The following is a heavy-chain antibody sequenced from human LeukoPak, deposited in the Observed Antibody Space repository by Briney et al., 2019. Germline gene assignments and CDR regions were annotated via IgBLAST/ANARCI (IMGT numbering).Heavy chain of an antibody. CDR3: AKATYYYDSSGYYAYYFDY. CDR1: GFTFSSYA. CDR2: ISGSGGST. J-gene: IGHJ4*02. Sequence: PGGSLRLSCAASGFTFSSYAMSWVRQAPGKRLEWVSAISGSGGSTYYADSVKGRFTISRDNSKNTLYLQMNSLRAEDTAVYYCAKATYYYDSSGYYAYYFDYWGQGTLVTVSS. D-gene: IGHD3-22*01. V-gene: IGHV3-23*01.